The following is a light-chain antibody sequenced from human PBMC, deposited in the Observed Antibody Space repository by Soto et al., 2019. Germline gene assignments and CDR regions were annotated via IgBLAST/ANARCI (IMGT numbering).Light chain of an antibody. CDR1: QSISRW. Sequence: DIQMTQSPSTRAASVGDRVTITCRASQSISRWFAWYQQKPGKAPKLLIYDASSLESGVPSRFSGSGSGTEFTLTISSLQPDDFATYYCQQYNSYSITFGQGTRLEIK. J-gene: IGKJ5*01. CDR2: DAS. V-gene: IGKV1-5*01. CDR3: QQYNSYSIT.